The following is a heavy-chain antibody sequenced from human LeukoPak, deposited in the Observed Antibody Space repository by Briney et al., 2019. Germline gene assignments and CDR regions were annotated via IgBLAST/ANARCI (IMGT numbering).Heavy chain of an antibody. J-gene: IGHJ4*02. Sequence: PGGSLRLSCAASGFIFSNYYMSWIRQAPGKGLEWVAYISSSGTDIYYADTVKGRFTISRDNAKNSLYLQMNSLRAEDTPVYYCARDTSSWTLGAYWGQGTRVTVSS. D-gene: IGHD6-13*01. CDR1: GFIFSNYY. CDR2: ISSSGTDI. V-gene: IGHV3-11*01. CDR3: ARDTSSWTLGAY.